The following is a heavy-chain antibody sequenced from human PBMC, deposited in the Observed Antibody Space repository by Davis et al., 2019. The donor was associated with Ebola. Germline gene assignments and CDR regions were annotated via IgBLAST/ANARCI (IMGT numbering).Heavy chain of an antibody. Sequence: SVKVSCKASGGTFSSYAISWVRQAPGQGLEWMGGIIPIFGTANYAQKFQGRVTITADKSTSTAYMELSSLRSEDTAVYYCAKDSPIQKGWFDPWGQGTLVTVSS. CDR3: AKDSPIQKGWFDP. J-gene: IGHJ5*02. CDR2: IIPIFGTA. CDR1: GGTFSSYA. D-gene: IGHD3-3*01. V-gene: IGHV1-69*06.